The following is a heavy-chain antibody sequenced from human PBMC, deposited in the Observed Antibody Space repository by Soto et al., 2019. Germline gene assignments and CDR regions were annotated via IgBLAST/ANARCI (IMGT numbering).Heavy chain of an antibody. J-gene: IGHJ4*02. CDR2: ISSSSSYI. CDR1: GFTFSSYS. CDR3: ARAPIVGATIYFDY. V-gene: IGHV3-21*01. D-gene: IGHD1-26*01. Sequence: PSETLRLSCAASGFTFSSYSMNWVRQAPGKGLEWVSSISSSSSYIYYADSVKGRFTISRDNAKNSLYLQMNSLRAEDTAVYYCARAPIVGATIYFDYWGQGTLVTVSS.